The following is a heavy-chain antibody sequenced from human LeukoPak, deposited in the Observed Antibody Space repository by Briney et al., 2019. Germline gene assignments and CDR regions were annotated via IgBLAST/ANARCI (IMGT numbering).Heavy chain of an antibody. CDR2: FKSKTDGETT. J-gene: IGHJ4*02. D-gene: IGHD3-10*01. Sequence: GGSLRLSCVDSGFTFTNAWMSWVRQAPGKGLEWIGRFKSKTDGETTNYAEPVRGRFTISRDDSKSAVYLQMNSLKIEDTAVYYCTTDLGTYYHGSQRLIPIDYWGQGTLVTVSS. CDR1: GFTFTNAW. V-gene: IGHV3-15*01. CDR3: TTDLGTYYHGSQRLIPIDY.